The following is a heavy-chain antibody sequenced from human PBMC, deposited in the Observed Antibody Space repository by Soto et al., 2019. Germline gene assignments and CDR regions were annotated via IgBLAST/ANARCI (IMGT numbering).Heavy chain of an antibody. Sequence: QLQLQESGSGLVRPSQTLSLTCAVSGGSISSGGYSWNWIRQPPGKGLEWIGYIYHSGRTLYNPSLKSRVTISVDKSKNQFSLKLSSVPAADTAVYYCARDQLEGNWFDPWGQGTLVTVSS. V-gene: IGHV4-30-2*01. CDR3: ARDQLEGNWFDP. CDR2: IYHSGRT. J-gene: IGHJ5*02. D-gene: IGHD1-1*01. CDR1: GGSISSGGYS.